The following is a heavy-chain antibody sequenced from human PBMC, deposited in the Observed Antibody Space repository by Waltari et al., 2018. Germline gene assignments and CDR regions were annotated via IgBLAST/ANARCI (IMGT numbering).Heavy chain of an antibody. Sequence: EVQLVESGGGLVQPGGSLRLSCAASGFTFSSYSMNWVRQAPGKGLEWVSYISSSSSTIYYADSVKGRFTISRDNAKNSLYLQMNSLRAEDTAVYYCARDNTIFGVVGFGYWGQGTLVTVSS. CDR2: ISSSSSTI. CDR1: GFTFSSYS. V-gene: IGHV3-48*04. J-gene: IGHJ4*02. CDR3: ARDNTIFGVVGFGY. D-gene: IGHD3-3*01.